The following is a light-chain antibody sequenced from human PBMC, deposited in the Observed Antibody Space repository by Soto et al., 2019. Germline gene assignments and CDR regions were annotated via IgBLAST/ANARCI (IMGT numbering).Light chain of an antibody. CDR3: SSYAGSSNV. V-gene: IGLV2-8*01. J-gene: IGLJ1*01. CDR2: EVN. CDR1: SIDVGGYNS. Sequence: QSVLSPPGSVCGSAGQSITISCTRTSIDVGGYNSVSWYQHHPRNAPKLMSYEVNKRPSGVPDRSSGSKSRNTASLTVSGLHAQDEAHYYSSSYAGSSNVFGTGTKVTVL.